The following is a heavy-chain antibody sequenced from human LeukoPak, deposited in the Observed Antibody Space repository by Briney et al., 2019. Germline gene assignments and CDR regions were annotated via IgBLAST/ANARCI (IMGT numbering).Heavy chain of an antibody. V-gene: IGHV1-2*02. CDR2: INPNSGGT. Sequence: ASVKVSCKASGYTFTGYYMHWVRQAPGQGLEWMGWINPNSGGTNYAQKFQGRVAMTRDTSISTAYMELSRLRSDDTAVYYCARVIPPNSSGYHNPFDYWGQGTLVTVSS. CDR1: GYTFTGYY. D-gene: IGHD3-22*01. CDR3: ARVIPPNSSGYHNPFDY. J-gene: IGHJ4*02.